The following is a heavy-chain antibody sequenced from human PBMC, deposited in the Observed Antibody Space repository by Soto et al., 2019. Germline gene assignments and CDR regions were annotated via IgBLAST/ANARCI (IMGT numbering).Heavy chain of an antibody. CDR3: ERDFCCWGAGTKGGYFDY. CDR1: GITVSSNY. V-gene: IGHV3-66*01. Sequence: EVQLVESGGGLVQPGGSLRLSCAASGITVSSNYMSWVRQAPGKGLEWVSVIYSGGSTYYADSVKGRFTISRDNSKNTLYLKMNSLRDEDTAVYYCERDFCCWGAGTKGGYFDYWGQGTLVTVSS. D-gene: IGHD3-10*01. J-gene: IGHJ4*02. CDR2: IYSGGST.